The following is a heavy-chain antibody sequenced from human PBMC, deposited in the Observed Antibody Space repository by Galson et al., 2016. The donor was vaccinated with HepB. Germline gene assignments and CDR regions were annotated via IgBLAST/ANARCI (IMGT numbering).Heavy chain of an antibody. CDR1: GYTFTSYD. CDR3: ARFINSSSDWHFDL. CDR2: MNPNSGNT. Sequence: SVKVSCKASGYTFTSYDINWVRQATGQGLEWMGWMNPNSGNTGYAQKFQGRITMTRSTSISTAYMELSSLRSEDTAIYYCARFINSSSDWHFDLWGRGTLVTVSS. D-gene: IGHD6-6*01. J-gene: IGHJ2*01. V-gene: IGHV1-8*01.